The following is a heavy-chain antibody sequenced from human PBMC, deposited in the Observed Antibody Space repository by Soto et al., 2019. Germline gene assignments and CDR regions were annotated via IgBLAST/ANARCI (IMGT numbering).Heavy chain of an antibody. Sequence: PGGSLRLSCAASGFTFSWLAMSWVRQAPGKGLEWVSVISGSGDYTYYADSVRGRFTISRDISKNTLYLQMNSLRAEDTAIYYCAKVPTHAGGSSWYYFDYWGQGTLVTVSS. J-gene: IGHJ4*02. V-gene: IGHV3-23*01. CDR3: AKVPTHAGGSSWYYFDY. CDR2: ISGSGDYT. D-gene: IGHD6-13*01. CDR1: GFTFSWLA.